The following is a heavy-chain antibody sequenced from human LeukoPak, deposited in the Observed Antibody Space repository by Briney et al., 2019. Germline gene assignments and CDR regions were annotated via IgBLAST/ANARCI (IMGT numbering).Heavy chain of an antibody. D-gene: IGHD6-13*01. V-gene: IGHV1-69*05. J-gene: IGHJ4*02. CDR2: IIPIFGTA. CDR3: ARKAAAGTWFDY. Sequence: ASVKVSCKASGGTFSNYAISWVRQAPGQGLEWMGGIIPIFGTANYAQKFQGRVTITTDESTSTAYMELSSLRSEDTAVYYCARKAAAGTWFDYWGQGTLVTVSS. CDR1: GGTFSNYA.